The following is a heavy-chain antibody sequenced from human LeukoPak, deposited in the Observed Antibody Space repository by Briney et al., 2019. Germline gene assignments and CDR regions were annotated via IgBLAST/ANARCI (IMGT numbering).Heavy chain of an antibody. CDR2: INHSGST. D-gene: IGHD5-18*01. V-gene: IGHV4-34*01. Sequence: SETLSLTCAVYGGSFSGYYWSWIRQPPGKGLEWIGEINHSGSTNYNPSLKSRVTISVDTSKNQFSLKLSSVTAADTAVYYCARTVYSANLYFDYWGQETLVTVSS. J-gene: IGHJ4*02. CDR1: GGSFSGYY. CDR3: ARTVYSANLYFDY.